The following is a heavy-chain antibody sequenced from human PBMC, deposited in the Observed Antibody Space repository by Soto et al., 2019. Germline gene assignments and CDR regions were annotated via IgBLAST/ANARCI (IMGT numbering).Heavy chain of an antibody. D-gene: IGHD3-3*01. J-gene: IGHJ4*02. CDR2: ISANSGRA. CDR1: GYTFSKYD. Sequence: ASVKVSCKTSGYTFSKYDISWVRQAPGQGLEWMGLISANSGRANYAQKLQGRVTMTTDTSTSTAYMELRSLRSDDTAVYYCVRQYYDFWTDFPDFDYWGQGTLVTVSS. V-gene: IGHV1-18*01. CDR3: VRQYYDFWTDFPDFDY.